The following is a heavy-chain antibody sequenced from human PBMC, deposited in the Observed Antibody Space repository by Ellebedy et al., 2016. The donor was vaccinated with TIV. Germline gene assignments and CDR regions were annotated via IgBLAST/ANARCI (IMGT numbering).Heavy chain of an antibody. CDR1: GSSISSYY. CDR3: ASTDGYYFDY. CDR2: IYTSGST. D-gene: IGHD5-24*01. V-gene: IGHV4-4*07. J-gene: IGHJ4*02. Sequence: MPSETLSLTCTVSGSSISSYYWSWVRQHAGKGLEWIGRIYTSGSTDQNSSLKSRLTMSVDTSKNQFSLKLSSVTAADTAVYYCASTDGYYFDYWGQGTLVTVSS.